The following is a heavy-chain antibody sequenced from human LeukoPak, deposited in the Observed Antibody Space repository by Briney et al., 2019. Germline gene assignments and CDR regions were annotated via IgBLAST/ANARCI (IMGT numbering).Heavy chain of an antibody. CDR2: VCYRGNT. Sequence: SETLSLTCTVSDDSISPYYWSWIRQPPGQGLEWIWFVCYRGNTNYNPSLKSRVTISVDTSKNQFSLKLNSVTAADTAVYYCTRDGVSWILDYWGQGTLVTVSS. CDR3: TRDGVSWILDY. D-gene: IGHD3-16*01. J-gene: IGHJ4*02. V-gene: IGHV4-59*01. CDR1: DDSISPYY.